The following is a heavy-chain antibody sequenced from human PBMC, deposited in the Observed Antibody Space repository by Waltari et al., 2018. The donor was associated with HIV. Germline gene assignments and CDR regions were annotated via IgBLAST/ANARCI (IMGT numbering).Heavy chain of an antibody. D-gene: IGHD2-21*02. CDR3: AKDCGGDCYMD. CDR2: ISGSGRST. CDR1: GFNFSSYA. V-gene: IGHV3-23*01. Sequence: EVQLLESGGGLVQPGGSLRLSCAASGFNFSSYAMSWVRQAQWKGLEWFAAISGSGRSTFYADSVKGRFTISSDNSKNTVYLQMNSLRAEYTALYYCAKDCGGDCYMDWGQGTLVTVSS. J-gene: IGHJ4*02.